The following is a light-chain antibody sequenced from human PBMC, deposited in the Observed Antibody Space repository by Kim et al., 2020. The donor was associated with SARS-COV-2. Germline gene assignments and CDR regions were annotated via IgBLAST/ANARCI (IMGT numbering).Light chain of an antibody. CDR2: YAS. V-gene: IGKV6-21*01. Sequence: PDFQSVTPKEKVTITCRASQSIGSSLHWYQQKPDQSPKLLIKYASQSFSGVPSRFSGSGSGTDFTLTINSLEAEDAATYYCHREGAFGQGTKLEI. CDR1: QSIGSS. J-gene: IGKJ1*01. CDR3: HREGA.